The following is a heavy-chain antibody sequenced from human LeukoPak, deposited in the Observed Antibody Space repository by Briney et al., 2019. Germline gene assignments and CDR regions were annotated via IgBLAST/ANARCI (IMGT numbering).Heavy chain of an antibody. CDR2: IYYSGST. CDR1: GGSISSYY. J-gene: IGHJ4*02. V-gene: IGHV4-59*01. D-gene: IGHD1-26*01. CDR3: AGGRYSGSYNDY. Sequence: SETLSLTCTVSGGSISSYYWSWIRQPPGKGLEWIGYIYYSGSTNYNPSLKSRVTISVDTSKNQFSLKLSSVTAADTAVYYCAGGRYSGSYNDYWGQGTLVTVSS.